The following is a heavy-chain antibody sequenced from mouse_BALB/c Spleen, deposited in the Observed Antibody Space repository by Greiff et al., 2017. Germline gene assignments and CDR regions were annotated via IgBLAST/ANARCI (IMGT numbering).Heavy chain of an antibody. CDR3: TRDSMPAMDY. CDR2: ISSGGSYT. V-gene: IGHV5-6-4*01. CDR1: GFTFSSYT. J-gene: IGHJ4*01. D-gene: IGHD2-3*01. Sequence: EVKLMESGGGLVKPGGSLKLSCAASGFTFSSYTMSWVRQTPEKRLEWVATISSGGSYTYYPDSVKGRFTISRDNAKNTLYLQMSSLKSEDTAMYYCTRDSMPAMDYWGQGTSVTVSS.